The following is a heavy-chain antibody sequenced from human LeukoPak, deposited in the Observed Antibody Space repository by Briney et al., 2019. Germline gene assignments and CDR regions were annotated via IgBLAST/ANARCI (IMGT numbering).Heavy chain of an antibody. CDR3: ARGRGKRSYSPYFDY. V-gene: IGHV4-34*01. CDR1: GGSFSGYY. Sequence: SETLSLTCAVYGGSFSGYYWSWLRQPPGKGLEWIGEINHSGSTNYNPSLKSRVTISVDTSKNQFSLKLSSVTAADTAVYYCARGRGKRSYSPYFDYWGQGTLVTVSS. CDR2: INHSGST. J-gene: IGHJ4*02. D-gene: IGHD3-10*01.